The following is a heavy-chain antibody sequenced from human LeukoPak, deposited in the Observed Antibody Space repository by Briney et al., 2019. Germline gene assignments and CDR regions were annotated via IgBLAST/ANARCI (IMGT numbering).Heavy chain of an antibody. CDR3: AKAMYYDFWSGYPHFDY. CDR2: ISGSGGST. Sequence: GGSLRLSCAASGFTFSSYAMSGVRQAPGKGREGVSAISGSGGSTYYADSVKGRFTISRDNSKNTLYLQMNSLRAEDTAVYYCAKAMYYDFWSGYPHFDYWGQGTLVTVSS. V-gene: IGHV3-23*01. CDR1: GFTFSSYA. J-gene: IGHJ4*02. D-gene: IGHD3-3*01.